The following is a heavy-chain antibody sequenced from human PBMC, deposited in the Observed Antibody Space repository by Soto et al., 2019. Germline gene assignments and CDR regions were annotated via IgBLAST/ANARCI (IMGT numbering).Heavy chain of an antibody. V-gene: IGHV4-34*01. J-gene: IGHJ5*01. CDR2: ISHSGST. D-gene: IGHD2-15*01. CDR3: ASDGGCSWYDS. Sequence: QVQLQQWGAGLLKPSETLSLTCAVYGGSFSGYYWSWIRQPPGKGLEWIGEISHSGSTNYNPSLKSSVTISLDTSKNQFSLKMSSVTAADTAECYCASDGGCSWYDSWGQGTLVTVSS. CDR1: GGSFSGYY.